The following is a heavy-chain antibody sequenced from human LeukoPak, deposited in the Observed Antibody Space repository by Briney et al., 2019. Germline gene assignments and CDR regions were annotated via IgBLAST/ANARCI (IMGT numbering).Heavy chain of an antibody. D-gene: IGHD2-8*01. J-gene: IGHJ4*02. V-gene: IGHV3-11*04. CDR2: ISSIGSTI. CDR3: ARDGAPSTTISGFGT. Sequence: GGSLRLSCAASGFTFSDYYMSWIRQAPGKGLEWVSYISSIGSTIYYADSVKGRFTISRDNAKNSLYLQMNSLRAEDTAVYYCARDGAPSTTISGFGTWGQGTLVTVSS. CDR1: GFTFSDYY.